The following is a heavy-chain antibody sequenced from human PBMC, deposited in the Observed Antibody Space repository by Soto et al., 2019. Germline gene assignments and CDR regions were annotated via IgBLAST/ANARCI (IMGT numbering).Heavy chain of an antibody. J-gene: IGHJ4*02. CDR2: IIPIFGTA. CDR1: GGTFSSYA. CDR3: ASLHKNYRGYYFDY. V-gene: IGHV1-69*13. Sequence: SVKVSCKASGGTFSSYAVSWVRQAPGQGLEWMGGIIPIFGTANYAQKFQGRVTITADESTTTAYMELSSLTSEDTAVYYCASLHKNYRGYYFDYWGQGTQVTVSS. D-gene: IGHD3-10*01.